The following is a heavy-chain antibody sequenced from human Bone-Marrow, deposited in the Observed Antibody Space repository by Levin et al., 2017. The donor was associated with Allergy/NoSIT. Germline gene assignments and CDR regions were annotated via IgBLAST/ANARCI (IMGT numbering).Heavy chain of an antibody. D-gene: IGHD2-21*01. CDR1: GFSFSSYA. CDR2: ISYNGDNT. J-gene: IGHJ6*02. CDR3: ARTSQFQMKHSSFYAMDV. Sequence: PSETLSLTCVGSGFSFSSYAFHWVRQAPGKGLQWVTFISYNGDNTYHVDSVRGRFTISRDNSKNTLYLQMNSLRAEDTAVYYCARTSQFQMKHSSFYAMDVWGRGTTVTVSS. V-gene: IGHV3-30*01.